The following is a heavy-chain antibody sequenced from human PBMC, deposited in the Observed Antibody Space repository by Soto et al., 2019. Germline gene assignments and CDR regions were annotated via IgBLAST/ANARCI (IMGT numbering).Heavy chain of an antibody. Sequence: QVQLVQSGAEVKKPGSSVKVSCKASGGTFSSYTNSWVRQAPGQGLEWMGRIIPILGIANYAQKFQGRVTITADKSTSTAYMELSSLRSEDTAVYYCARGIVATRHFDYWGQETLVTVSS. J-gene: IGHJ4*02. CDR3: ARGIVATRHFDY. CDR2: IIPILGIA. V-gene: IGHV1-69*02. CDR1: GGTFSSYT. D-gene: IGHD5-12*01.